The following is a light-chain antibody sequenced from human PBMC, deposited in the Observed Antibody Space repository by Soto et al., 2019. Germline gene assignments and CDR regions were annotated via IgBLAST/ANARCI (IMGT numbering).Light chain of an antibody. J-gene: IGKJ1*01. CDR3: QQYNTWPRT. CDR2: GAS. V-gene: IGKV3-15*01. Sequence: EIVMTQSPATLSLSPGQGGTLSFIAIQPIIRNLAWYQQKPGQAPRLLMYGASTRATDIPGRFSGGGSGTEFTLTISSLQSEDFAIYFCQQYNTWPRTFGQGTKVDI. CDR1: QPIIRN.